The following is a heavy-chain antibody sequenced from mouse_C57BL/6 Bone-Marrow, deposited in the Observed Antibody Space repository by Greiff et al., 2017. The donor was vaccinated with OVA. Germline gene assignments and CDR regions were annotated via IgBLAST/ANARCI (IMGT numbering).Heavy chain of an antibody. CDR1: GYTFTSYW. J-gene: IGHJ2*01. CDR2: IDPSDSYT. D-gene: IGHD6-1*01. Sequence: QVQLQQPGAELVMPGASVKLSCKASGYTFTSYWMHWVKQRPGQGLEWIGEIDPSDSYTNYNQKFKGKSTLTVDKSSSTAYMQLSSLTSEDSAVYYCARRDSLDYWGQGTTLTVSS. V-gene: IGHV1-69*01. CDR3: ARRDSLDY.